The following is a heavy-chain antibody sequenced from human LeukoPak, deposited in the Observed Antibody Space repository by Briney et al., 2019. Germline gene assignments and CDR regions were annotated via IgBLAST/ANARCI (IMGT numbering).Heavy chain of an antibody. J-gene: IGHJ6*03. CDR2: ISAYNGNT. Sequence: ASVKVSCKASGYTFTSYGISWVRQAPGQGLEWMGWISAYNGNTNYAQKLQGRVTMTTDTSTSTAYMELRSLRSDDTAVYYCARGALSVEYYYYYMDVWGKGTTVTVSS. V-gene: IGHV1-18*01. CDR3: ARGALSVEYYYYYMDV. D-gene: IGHD3-3*01. CDR1: GYTFTSYG.